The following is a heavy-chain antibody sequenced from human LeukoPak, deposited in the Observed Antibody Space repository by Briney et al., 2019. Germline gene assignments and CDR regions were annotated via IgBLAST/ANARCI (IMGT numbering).Heavy chain of an antibody. J-gene: IGHJ4*02. CDR3: AAAAHYDSFLLVAYYFDY. Sequence: ASVTVSCKASGGTFSSYAISWVRQAPGQGLEWMGGIIPIFGTANYAQKFQGRVTITTDESTSTAYMELSSLRSEDTAVYYCAAAAHYDSFLLVAYYFDYWGQGTLVTVSS. CDR2: IIPIFGTA. CDR1: GGTFSSYA. V-gene: IGHV1-69*05. D-gene: IGHD3-3*01.